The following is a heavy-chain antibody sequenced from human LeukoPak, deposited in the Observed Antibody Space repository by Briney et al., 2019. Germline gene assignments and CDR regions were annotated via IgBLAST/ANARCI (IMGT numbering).Heavy chain of an antibody. CDR3: ARVVSMVRGASSGMDV. CDR2: INGDGSST. D-gene: IGHD3-10*01. J-gene: IGHJ6*02. CDR1: GFTFSSYW. V-gene: IGHV3-74*01. Sequence: PGGSLRLSCAASGFTFSSYWMHWVRQAPGRGLVWVSRINGDGSSTTYADSVRGRFTISRDDAKNTLNLPMSSLRAEDTAVYYCARVVSMVRGASSGMDVWGQGTTVTVFS.